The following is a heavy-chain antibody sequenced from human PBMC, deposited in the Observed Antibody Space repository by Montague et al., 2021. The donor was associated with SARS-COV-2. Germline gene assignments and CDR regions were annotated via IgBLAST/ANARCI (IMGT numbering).Heavy chain of an antibody. D-gene: IGHD3-3*01. Sequence: PALVKPTQTLTLTCTFSGFSLSTSGVGVAWIRRPPGKALEWLALIYWDGDQRYSPSLKTRLTITKDTSKNRVVLTMTNLDPVDTATYYCARRYDFYRAEAFDVWGQGTMLTVSS. J-gene: IGHJ3*01. CDR2: IYWDGDQ. CDR3: ARRYDFYRAEAFDV. CDR1: GFSLSTSGVG. V-gene: IGHV2-5*02.